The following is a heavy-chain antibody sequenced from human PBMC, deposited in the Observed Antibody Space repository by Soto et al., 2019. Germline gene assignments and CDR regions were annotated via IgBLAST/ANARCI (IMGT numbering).Heavy chain of an antibody. V-gene: IGHV4-34*01. D-gene: IGHD2-15*01. J-gene: IGHJ3*02. CDR2: INHSGST. CDR1: GGSFSGYY. CDR3: ARGGGGRRVRGDRVYAFDI. Sequence: VQLQQWGAGLLKPSETLSLTCAVYGGSFSGYYWSWIRQPPGKGLEWIGEINHSGSTNYNPSLKSRVTISVDTSKNQFPLKLSSVTAADTAVYYCARGGGGRRVRGDRVYAFDIWGQGTMVTVSS.